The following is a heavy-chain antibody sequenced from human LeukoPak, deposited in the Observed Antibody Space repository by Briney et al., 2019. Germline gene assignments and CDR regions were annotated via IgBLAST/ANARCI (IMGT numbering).Heavy chain of an antibody. CDR2: ISWNSGSI. V-gene: IGHV3-9*01. J-gene: IGHJ6*02. CDR1: GFSFDDYT. Sequence: GGSLRLSCAASGFSFDDYTMHWVRQAPGKGLEWVSGISWNSGSIGYADSVKGRFTISRDNAKNSLYLQMNSLGAEDTALYYCAKDIRAAVAGINYYYYGMDVWGQGTTVTVSS. CDR3: AKDIRAAVAGINYYYYGMDV. D-gene: IGHD6-19*01.